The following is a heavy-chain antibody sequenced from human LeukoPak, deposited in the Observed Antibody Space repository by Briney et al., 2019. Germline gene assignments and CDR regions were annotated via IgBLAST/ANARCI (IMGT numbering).Heavy chain of an antibody. Sequence: GGSLRLSCAASGFTVSSYEMNWVRQAPGKGLEWVASISISTSYIYYADSVRGRFTISRDNAKNSLYLQMNSLRVDDTAVYYCVRERYHGSGAPKFDYWGQGTLVTVSS. J-gene: IGHJ4*02. CDR1: GFTVSSYE. D-gene: IGHD3-10*01. CDR3: VRERYHGSGAPKFDY. CDR2: ISISTSYI. V-gene: IGHV3-21*01.